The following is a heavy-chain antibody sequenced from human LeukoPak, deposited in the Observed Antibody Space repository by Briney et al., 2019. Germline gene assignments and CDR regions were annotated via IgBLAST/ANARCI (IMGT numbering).Heavy chain of an antibody. D-gene: IGHD3-10*01. CDR1: GGTFSSYA. CDR2: IIPILGIA. Sequence: GASVKVSCKASGGTFSSYAMSWVRQAPGQGLEWMGRIIPILGIANYAQKFQGRVTITADKSTSTAYMELSSLRSEDTAVYYCARESWFGELRMGQFGIGDYWGQGTMVTVSS. V-gene: IGHV1-69*04. CDR3: ARESWFGELRMGQFGIGDY. J-gene: IGHJ4*02.